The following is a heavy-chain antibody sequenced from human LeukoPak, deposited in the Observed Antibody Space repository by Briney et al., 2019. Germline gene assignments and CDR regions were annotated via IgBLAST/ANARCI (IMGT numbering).Heavy chain of an antibody. Sequence: ASVKVSCKASGYTFTGYYMLWVRQATGQGLEWMGWINPSSGGTNYAQKFQGRVTMTRNTSISTAYMELSSLRSEDTAVYYCATEPLGYCSSTSCRAGGNWGQGTLVTVSS. CDR1: GYTFTGYY. J-gene: IGHJ4*02. V-gene: IGHV1-2*02. CDR2: INPSSGGT. CDR3: ATEPLGYCSSTSCRAGGN. D-gene: IGHD2-2*01.